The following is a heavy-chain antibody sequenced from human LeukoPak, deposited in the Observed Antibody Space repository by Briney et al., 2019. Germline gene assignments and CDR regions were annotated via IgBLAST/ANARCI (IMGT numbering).Heavy chain of an antibody. CDR2: ISGSGGST. Sequence: GGSLRLSCAASGFTFSSYAMSWVRQAPGKGLEWVSAISGSGGSTYYADSVKGRFTISRDNAKNSLYLQMNGLRAEDTAVYYCARDRPAAVTHAFDIWGQGTMVTVSS. D-gene: IGHD6-13*01. V-gene: IGHV3-23*01. CDR1: GFTFSSYA. J-gene: IGHJ3*02. CDR3: ARDRPAAVTHAFDI.